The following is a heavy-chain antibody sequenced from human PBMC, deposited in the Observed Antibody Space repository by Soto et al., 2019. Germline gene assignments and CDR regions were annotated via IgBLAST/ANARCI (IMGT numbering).Heavy chain of an antibody. D-gene: IGHD5-18*01. CDR1: GFTFSSYG. Sequence: GGSLRLSCAASGFTFSSYGMHWVRQAPGKGLEWVAVISYDGSNKYYAESVKGRFTISRDNSKNTLYLQMNSLRAEDTAVYYCAKDRHSYGFWYYFDYWGQGTLVTVSS. CDR2: ISYDGSNK. J-gene: IGHJ4*02. CDR3: AKDRHSYGFWYYFDY. V-gene: IGHV3-30*18.